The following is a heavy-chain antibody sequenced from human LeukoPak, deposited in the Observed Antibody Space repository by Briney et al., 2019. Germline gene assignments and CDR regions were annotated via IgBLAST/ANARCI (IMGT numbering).Heavy chain of an antibody. V-gene: IGHV3-11*01. D-gene: IGHD3-10*01. J-gene: IGHJ4*02. CDR2: TSSSGHTI. CDR1: GFTLRDYW. Sequence: GGSLRLSCAASGFTLRDYWMSWMRQAPGKGLEWVASTSSSGHTIYYADSVKGRFTISRDNARNSLYLQINSLRAEDTAVYFCARHHSGVTMVRGVIIGSYFDYWGQGTLVTVSS. CDR3: ARHHSGVTMVRGVIIGSYFDY.